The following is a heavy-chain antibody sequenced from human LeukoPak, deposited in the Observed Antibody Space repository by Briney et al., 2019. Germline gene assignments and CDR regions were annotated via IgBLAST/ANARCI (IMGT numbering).Heavy chain of an antibody. J-gene: IGHJ4*02. V-gene: IGHV3-21*01. D-gene: IGHD6-13*01. Sequence: GGSLRLSCVASGFTFSGYTMSWVRQAPGKGLEWVSSISSSSSYMYYADSVKGRFTISRDNAKSSLYMQVNSLRAEDTAVYYCARGGYSSSWYHDSWGQGTLVTVSS. CDR1: GFTFSGYT. CDR2: ISSSSSYM. CDR3: ARGGYSSSWYHDS.